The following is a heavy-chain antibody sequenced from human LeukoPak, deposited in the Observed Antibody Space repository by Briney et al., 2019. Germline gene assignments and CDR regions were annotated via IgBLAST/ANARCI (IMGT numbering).Heavy chain of an antibody. Sequence: KPSETLSLTCAVDGGSFNGYYWSWIRQPPGKGLEWIGEINHSGSTNYNPSLKSRVTISVDTSKNQFSLKLSSVTAADTAVYYCARDIVGATYWFDPWGQGTLVTVSS. D-gene: IGHD1-26*01. V-gene: IGHV4-34*01. CDR2: INHSGST. CDR3: ARDIVGATYWFDP. J-gene: IGHJ5*02. CDR1: GGSFNGYY.